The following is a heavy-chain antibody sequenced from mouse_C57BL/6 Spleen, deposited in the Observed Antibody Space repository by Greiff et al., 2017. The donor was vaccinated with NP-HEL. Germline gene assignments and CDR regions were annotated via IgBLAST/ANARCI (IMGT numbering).Heavy chain of an antibody. J-gene: IGHJ4*01. Sequence: EVQVVESGPGLVKPSQSLSLTCSVTGYSITSGYYWNWIRQFPGNKLEWMGYISYDGSNNYNPSLKNRISITRDTSKNQFFLKLNSVTTEDTATYYCARWLLPSMDYWGQGTSVTVSS. CDR2: ISYDGSN. CDR3: ARWLLPSMDY. V-gene: IGHV3-6*01. CDR1: GYSITSGYY. D-gene: IGHD2-3*01.